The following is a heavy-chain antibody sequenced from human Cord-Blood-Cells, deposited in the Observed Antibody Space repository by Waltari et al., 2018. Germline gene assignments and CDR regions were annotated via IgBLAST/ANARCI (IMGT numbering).Heavy chain of an antibody. CDR1: GFTFSSYG. Sequence: QVQLVESGGGVVQPGGSLRLSCAASGFTFSSYGMHWVRQAPGKGLEWVAFIRYDGSNKDYADSVKGRFTISRDNSKNTLYLQMNSLRAEDTAVYYCAKGTDFWSGYYYYYYGMDVWGQGTTVTVSS. V-gene: IGHV3-30*02. D-gene: IGHD3-3*01. CDR3: AKGTDFWSGYYYYYYGMDV. CDR2: IRYDGSNK. J-gene: IGHJ6*02.